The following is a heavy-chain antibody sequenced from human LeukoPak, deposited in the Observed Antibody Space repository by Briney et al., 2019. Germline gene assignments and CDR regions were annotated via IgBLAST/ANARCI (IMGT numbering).Heavy chain of an antibody. Sequence: ASVKVSCKASGYTFTGYYMHWVRQAPGQGLEWMGWINPNSGGTNYAQKFQGGVTMTRDTSIGTAYMELSRLRSDDTAVYYCASRADYDFWSGLSYWGQGTLVTVSS. D-gene: IGHD3-3*01. CDR1: GYTFTGYY. V-gene: IGHV1-2*02. CDR3: ASRADYDFWSGLSY. J-gene: IGHJ4*02. CDR2: INPNSGGT.